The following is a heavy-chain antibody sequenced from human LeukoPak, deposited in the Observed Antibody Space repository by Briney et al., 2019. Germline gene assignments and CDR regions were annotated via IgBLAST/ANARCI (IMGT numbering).Heavy chain of an antibody. J-gene: IGHJ4*02. CDR1: GFTFSSYW. CDR3: ASFSGSYPFDY. V-gene: IGHV3-7*03. Sequence: GGSLRLSCAASGFTFSSYWMSWVRQAPGKGLEWVANIKQDGSEKYYVDSVKGRFTISRDNAKNSLYLRMNSLRAEDTAVYYCASFSGSYPFDYWGQGTLVTVSS. CDR2: IKQDGSEK. D-gene: IGHD1-26*01.